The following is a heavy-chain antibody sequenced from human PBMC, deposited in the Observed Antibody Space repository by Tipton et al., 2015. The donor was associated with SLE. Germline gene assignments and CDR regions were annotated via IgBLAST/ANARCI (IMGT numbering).Heavy chain of an antibody. CDR1: GFTFNRYW. CDR2: IDSDGTIT. V-gene: IGHV3-74*01. D-gene: IGHD1-26*01. CDR3: TKDPRAYSIPDY. Sequence: SLRLSCAASGFTFNRYWMHWVRQAPGKGLMWVSRIDSDGTITNYADTVKGRFTISRDNAKDTLYLQMNSLRAEDTAVYYCTKDPRAYSIPDYWGQGTLVTVSS. J-gene: IGHJ4*02.